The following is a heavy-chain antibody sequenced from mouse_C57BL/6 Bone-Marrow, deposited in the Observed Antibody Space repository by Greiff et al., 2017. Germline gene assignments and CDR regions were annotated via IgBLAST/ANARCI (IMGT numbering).Heavy chain of an antibody. CDR1: GFTFSDYG. CDR2: VSSGSSII. Sequence: EVTVVESGGGLFKPGGFLKLSCAASGFTFSDYGMHWVRQAPEKGQEWVAYVSSGSSIIYYADTVKGRFTISRDNTQNTLFLHMTSLMSVDTAMYYCAENDYDERAWFAYGGQGKLVTVSA. V-gene: IGHV5-17*01. J-gene: IGHJ3*01. D-gene: IGHD2-4*01. CDR3: AENDYDERAWFAY.